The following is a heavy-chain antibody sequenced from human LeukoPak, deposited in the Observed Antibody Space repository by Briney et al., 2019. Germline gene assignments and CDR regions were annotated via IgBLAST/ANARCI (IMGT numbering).Heavy chain of an antibody. CDR1: GFTFSSYS. J-gene: IGHJ6*03. CDR2: ISSSSSYI. CDR3: ARDSGYSVYMDV. Sequence: GGSLRLSCAASGFTFSSYSMNWVRQAPGKGLEWVSSISSSSSYIYHADSVKGRFTISRDNAKNSLYLQMNSLRAEDTAVYYCARDSGYSVYMDVWGKGTTVTVSS. V-gene: IGHV3-21*01. D-gene: IGHD3-22*01.